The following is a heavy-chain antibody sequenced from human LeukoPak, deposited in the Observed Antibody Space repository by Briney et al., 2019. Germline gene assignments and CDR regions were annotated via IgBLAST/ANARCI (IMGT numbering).Heavy chain of an antibody. J-gene: IGHJ4*02. V-gene: IGHV4-61*02. CDR2: IYTSGST. D-gene: IGHD3-22*01. CDR1: GGSISSGSYY. CDR3: ARVTTGGYYNC. Sequence: SQTLSVTCTVSGGSISSGSYYWSWIRQPAGKGLEWIGRIYTSGSTNYNPSLKSRVTISDDTSKNQFTLKLSSVTAADTAVYYCARVTTGGYYNCWGQGTLVTVSS.